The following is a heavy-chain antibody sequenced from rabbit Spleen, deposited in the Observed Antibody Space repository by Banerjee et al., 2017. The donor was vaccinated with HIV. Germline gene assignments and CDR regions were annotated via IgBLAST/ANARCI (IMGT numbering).Heavy chain of an antibody. Sequence: QEQVVESGGGLVQPEGSLTLTCTASGFSFTSNYYMCWVRQAPGKGLECIACIYGGSGYSTWYASWAKGRFTISKTSSTTVTLQLTGLTAADTATYFCARGSAAMTMVITGFYFNLWGQGTLVTVS. J-gene: IGHJ4*01. V-gene: IGHV1S45*01. CDR2: IYGGSGYST. D-gene: IGHD2-1*01. CDR3: ARGSAAMTMVITGFYFNL. CDR1: GFSFTSNYY.